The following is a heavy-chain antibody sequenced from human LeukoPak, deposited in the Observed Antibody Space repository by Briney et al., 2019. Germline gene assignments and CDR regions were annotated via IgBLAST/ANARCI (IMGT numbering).Heavy chain of an antibody. J-gene: IGHJ4*02. CDR3: ARESASTAWLFDY. V-gene: IGHV3-64*01. CDR1: GFTFSSYA. Sequence: GGSLRLSCAAAGFTFSSYAMHWVRQAPGKGLEYVSAISSDGSSTYYANSVKGRLTISRDNSKNTLYLQRGSLSTEHMAVYYCARESASTAWLFDYWGQGTLVTVSS. D-gene: IGHD5-12*01. CDR2: ISSDGSST.